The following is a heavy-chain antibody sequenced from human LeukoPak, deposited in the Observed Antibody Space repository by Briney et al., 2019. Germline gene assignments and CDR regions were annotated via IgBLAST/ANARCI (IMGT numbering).Heavy chain of an antibody. CDR3: ARGRGPRAVADRALES. D-gene: IGHD6-19*01. Sequence: PSETLSLTCAVYGGSFSGYYWNWVRQPPGKGLEWIGEINHSGSANYNPSLKSRVTISVDTSKKQFSLRLSSVTAADTAMYYCARGRGPRAVADRALESGGQGTLVTVSS. V-gene: IGHV4-34*01. CDR2: INHSGSA. CDR1: GGSFSGYY. J-gene: IGHJ4*02.